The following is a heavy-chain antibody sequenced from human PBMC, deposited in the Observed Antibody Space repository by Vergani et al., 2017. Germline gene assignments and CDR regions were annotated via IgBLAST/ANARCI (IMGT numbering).Heavy chain of an antibody. CDR1: GGTFSSYA. CDR3: AREIEESDVFVASYYYYVDV. V-gene: IGHV1-69*18. Sequence: QVQLVQSGAEVKKPGSSVKVSCKASGGTFSSYAISWVRQAPGQGIEWMGRIITIFGTANYAQKFQGRVTITADDATSTAYMELSSLRSEDTAVYYCAREIEESDVFVASYYYYVDVWGKGTTVTVSS. D-gene: IGHD2-15*01. J-gene: IGHJ6*03. CDR2: IITIFGTA.